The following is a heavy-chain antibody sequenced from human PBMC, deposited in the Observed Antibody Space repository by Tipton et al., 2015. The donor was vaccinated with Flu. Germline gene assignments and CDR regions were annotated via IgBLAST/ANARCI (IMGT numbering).Heavy chain of an antibody. V-gene: IGHV4-59*01. J-gene: IGHJ5*02. D-gene: IGHD2-8*02. CDR1: GGSISSYY. Sequence: TLSLTCTVSGGSISSYYWSWIRQPPGKGLEWIGYIYYSGSTNYNPSLKSRVTISVDTSKNQFSLKLSSVTAADTAVYYCARGRLGYCTGGVCPFDPWGQGTLVTVSS. CDR2: IYYSGST. CDR3: ARGRLGYCTGGVCPFDP.